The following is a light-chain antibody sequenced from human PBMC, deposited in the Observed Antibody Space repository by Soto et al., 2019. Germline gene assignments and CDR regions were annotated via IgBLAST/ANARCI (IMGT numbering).Light chain of an antibody. CDR2: DES. J-gene: IGKJ1*01. V-gene: IGKV3-11*01. CDR3: QRRSNWSTT. CDR1: QSVSSY. Sequence: EIVLTQSPATLSLSPGERATLPCRASQSVSSYLDWYQQKPGQAPRLLIYDESNRATGIPDRLSGSGSGTDLNLTISRLEPEDFAVYYCQRRSNWSTTFGQGTKVDIK.